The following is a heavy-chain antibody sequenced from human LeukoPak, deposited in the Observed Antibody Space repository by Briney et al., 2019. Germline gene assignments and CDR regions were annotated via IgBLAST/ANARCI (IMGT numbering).Heavy chain of an antibody. V-gene: IGHV3-74*01. CDR2: INSDGSST. J-gene: IGHJ3*02. Sequence: GGSLRLSCAASGFTFSSYWMHWVRQAPEKGLVWVSRINSDGSSTSYADSVKGRFTISRDNAKNTLYLQMNSLRAEDTAVYYCALYGDYGAFDIWGQGTMVTVSS. D-gene: IGHD4-17*01. CDR1: GFTFSSYW. CDR3: ALYGDYGAFDI.